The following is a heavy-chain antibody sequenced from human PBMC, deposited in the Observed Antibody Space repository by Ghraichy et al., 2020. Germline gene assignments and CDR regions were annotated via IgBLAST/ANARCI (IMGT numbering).Heavy chain of an antibody. CDR2: IYYSGST. CDR1: GGSISSYY. Sequence: SETLSLTCTVSGGSISSYYWSWIRQPPGKGLEWIGYIYYSGSTNYNPSLKSRVTISVDTSKNQFSLKLSSVTAADTAVYYCARGEQQLVPWHFQHWGQGTLVTVSS. CDR3: ARGEQQLVPWHFQH. V-gene: IGHV4-59*01. J-gene: IGHJ1*01. D-gene: IGHD6-13*01.